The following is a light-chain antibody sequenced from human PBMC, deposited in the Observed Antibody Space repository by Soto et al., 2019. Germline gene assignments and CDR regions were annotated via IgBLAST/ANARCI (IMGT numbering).Light chain of an antibody. V-gene: IGLV2-14*01. Sequence: QSALTQPASVSGSPGQSITISCTGSSSDVGAYNFVSWYQHHPGKAPKLILYVVTTRPSGVSSRFSGSKSGNTASLTISGLHADDEANYYCSSYTSSNTPYVFGTGTKVTVL. CDR3: SSYTSSNTPYV. CDR2: VVT. J-gene: IGLJ1*01. CDR1: SSDVGAYNF.